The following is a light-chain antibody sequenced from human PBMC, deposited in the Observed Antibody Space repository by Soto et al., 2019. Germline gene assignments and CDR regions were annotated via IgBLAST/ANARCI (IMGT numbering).Light chain of an antibody. CDR1: SSNIGAGYD. CDR3: QSYDSSLSVV. V-gene: IGLV1-40*01. J-gene: IGLJ2*01. CDR2: GNS. Sequence: QSVLTQPPSVSGAPGQRVTIPCTGSSSNIGAGYDVHWYQQLPGIAPKFLIYGNSNRPSGVPDRFSGSKSGTSASLAITGLQAEDEADYYCQSYDSSLSVVFGGGTKLTVL.